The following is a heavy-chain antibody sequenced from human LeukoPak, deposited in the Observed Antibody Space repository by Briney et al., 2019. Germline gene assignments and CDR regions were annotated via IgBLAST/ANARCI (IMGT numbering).Heavy chain of an antibody. Sequence: GGSLRLSCAASGFTFSSYAMSWVRQAPGKGLEWVSAISGSGDSTYYSDSVKGRFTISRDNSKDTLYVQMNSLRAEDTAVYYCAKPLVSDYYDSSGYWGYWGQGTLVTVSS. CDR3: AKPLVSDYYDSSGYWGY. CDR2: ISGSGDST. V-gene: IGHV3-23*01. D-gene: IGHD3-22*01. J-gene: IGHJ4*02. CDR1: GFTFSSYA.